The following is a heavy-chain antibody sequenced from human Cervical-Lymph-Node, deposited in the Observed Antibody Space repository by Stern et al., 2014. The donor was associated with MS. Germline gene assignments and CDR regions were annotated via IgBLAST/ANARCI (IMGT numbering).Heavy chain of an antibody. V-gene: IGHV3-43*01. CDR3: ARDDYEHMDV. CDR1: GFVFHRST. CDR2: IYWDGSTS. J-gene: IGHJ6*02. D-gene: IGHD4-17*01. Sequence: EVQLVQSGGGVVQPGGSLRLSCAASGFVFHRSTMHWVRQAPGTGLECISLIYWDGSTSFYADSVKGRFTISRDNSRESLFLQLSSLRTEATALYFCARDDYEHMDVWGQGTTVIVSS.